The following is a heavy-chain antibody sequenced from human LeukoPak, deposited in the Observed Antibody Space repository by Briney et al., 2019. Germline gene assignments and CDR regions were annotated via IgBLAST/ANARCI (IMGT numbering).Heavy chain of an antibody. CDR2: IYYSGNT. V-gene: IGHV4-39*01. J-gene: IGHJ4*02. CDR1: GGSISSSSYY. D-gene: IGHD6-19*01. CDR3: ARLSSGWYFY. Sequence: PSETLSLTCTVSGGSISSSSYYWGWIRQPPGKGLEWIGSIYYSGNTYYNPSLKSRVTISVDTSKNQFSLKLSSVTAADTAVYYCARLSSGWYFYWGQGTLVTVSS.